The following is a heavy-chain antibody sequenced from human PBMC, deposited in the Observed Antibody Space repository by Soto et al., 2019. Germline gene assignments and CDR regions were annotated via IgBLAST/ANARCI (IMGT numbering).Heavy chain of an antibody. CDR2: IYYSGSS. CDR3: VRAQSWGSAFDI. Sequence: SETLSLTCTVSGGSVSSGGYYWSWIRQPPGKELEWIGYIYYSGSSNYNPPLKCRVTVSVDTSKTQCSLKLSSVTAAGTAVYYCVRAQSWGSAFDIWGQGTMVTGSS. D-gene: IGHD7-27*01. CDR1: GGSVSSGGYY. J-gene: IGHJ3*02. V-gene: IGHV4-61*08.